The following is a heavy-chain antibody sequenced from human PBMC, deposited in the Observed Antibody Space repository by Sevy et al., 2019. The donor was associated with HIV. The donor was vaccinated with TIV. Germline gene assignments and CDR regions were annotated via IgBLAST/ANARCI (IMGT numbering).Heavy chain of an antibody. V-gene: IGHV4-31*03. D-gene: IGHD5-18*01. CDR1: GGSIRSGGYY. Sequence: KQSQTLSLTCTVSGGSIRSGGYYWAWIRQHPGKGLEWIGFIYYSGITYYNPSLKSRLTISIDTSKNEFSLRLTSVTAADTAMYYCAREAGYNFGFDSWGQGTLVTVSS. J-gene: IGHJ4*02. CDR2: IYYSGIT. CDR3: AREAGYNFGFDS.